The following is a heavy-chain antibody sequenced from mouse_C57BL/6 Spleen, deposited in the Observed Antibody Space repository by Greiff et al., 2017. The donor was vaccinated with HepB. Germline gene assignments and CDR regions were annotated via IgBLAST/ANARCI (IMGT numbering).Heavy chain of an antibody. CDR1: GYTFTSYG. CDR2: IYPRSGNT. V-gene: IGHV1-81*01. CDR3: ARSESYGSSYWYFDV. D-gene: IGHD1-1*01. J-gene: IGHJ1*03. Sequence: VQLQQSGAELARPGASVKLSCKASGYTFTSYGISWVKQRTGQGLEWIGEIYPRSGNTYYNEKFKGKATLTADKSSSTAYMELRSLTSEDSAVYFCARSESYGSSYWYFDVWGTGTTVTVSS.